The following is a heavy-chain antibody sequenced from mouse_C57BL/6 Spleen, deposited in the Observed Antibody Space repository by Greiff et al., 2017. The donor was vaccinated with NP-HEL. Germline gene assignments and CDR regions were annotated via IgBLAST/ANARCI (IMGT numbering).Heavy chain of an antibody. J-gene: IGHJ3*01. D-gene: IGHD1-1*01. CDR3: ARQGDGSSLAWFAY. CDR2: IYPGGGYT. Sequence: QVHVKQSGAELVRPGTSVKMSCKASGYTFTNYWIGWAKQRPGHGLEWIGDIYPGGGYTNYNEKFKGKATLTADKSSSTAYMQFSSLTSEDSAIYYCARQGDGSSLAWFAYWGQGTLVTVSA. V-gene: IGHV1-63*01. CDR1: GYTFTNYW.